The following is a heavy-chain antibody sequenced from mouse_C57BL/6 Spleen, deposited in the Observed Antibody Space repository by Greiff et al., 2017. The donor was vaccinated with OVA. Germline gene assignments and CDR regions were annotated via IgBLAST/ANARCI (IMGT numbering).Heavy chain of an antibody. D-gene: IGHD1-1*01. CDR2: INPYNGDT. Sequence: VQLQQSGPELVKPGDSVKISCKASGYSFTGYFMNWVMQSHGKSLEWIGRINPYNGDTFYNQKFKGKATLTVDKSSSTAHMALRSLTSEDSAVYYCARSGTTVVARYFDVWGTGTTVTVSS. CDR1: GYSFTGYF. J-gene: IGHJ1*03. V-gene: IGHV1-20*01. CDR3: ARSGTTVVARYFDV.